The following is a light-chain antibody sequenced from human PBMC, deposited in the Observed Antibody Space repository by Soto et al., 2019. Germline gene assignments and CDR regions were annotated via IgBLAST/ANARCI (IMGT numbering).Light chain of an antibody. J-gene: IGLJ1*01. CDR1: SSDVGAYIY. CDR3: CSYTISRTYV. Sequence: QSVLTQPASVSGSPGQSITISCTGTSSDVGAYIYVSWYQHHPGKAPKVMIYEVTNRPSGVSDRFSGSKSGNTASLTISGLQAEDEADYYCCSYTISRTYVFGTGTKVTVL. V-gene: IGLV2-14*01. CDR2: EVT.